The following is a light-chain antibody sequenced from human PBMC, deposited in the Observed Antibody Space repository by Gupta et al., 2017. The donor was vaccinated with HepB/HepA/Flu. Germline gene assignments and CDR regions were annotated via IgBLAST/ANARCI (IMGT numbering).Light chain of an antibody. Sequence: DIVMTQSPDSLAVSLGERATINCKSSQSVLYSSNNKNYLAWYQQKPGQPPKLLIYWASTRESGVPDRFSGSGSGTDFTLTISSLQAEDVAVYYCQQHDNTPLTFGGGTKVEIK. CDR2: WAS. CDR3: QQHDNTPLT. J-gene: IGKJ4*01. CDR1: QSVLYSSNNKNY. V-gene: IGKV4-1*01.